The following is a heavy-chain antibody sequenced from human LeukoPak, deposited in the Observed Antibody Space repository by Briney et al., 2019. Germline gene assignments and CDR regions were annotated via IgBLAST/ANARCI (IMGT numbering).Heavy chain of an antibody. J-gene: IGHJ3*02. CDR2: ISGSGGST. V-gene: IGHV3-23*01. CDR3: AKDYYDSSGYYANAFDI. Sequence: PGGSLRLSCAASGFTFSSYAMSWVRQAPGKGLEWVSAISGSGGSTYYADSVKGRFTISRDNSKNTLYLQMNSLRAEDTAVYYCAKDYYDSSGYYANAFDIWGQGTIVTVSS. CDR1: GFTFSSYA. D-gene: IGHD3-22*01.